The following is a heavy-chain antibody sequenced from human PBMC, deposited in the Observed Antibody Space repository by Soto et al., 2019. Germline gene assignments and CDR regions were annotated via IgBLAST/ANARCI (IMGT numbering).Heavy chain of an antibody. CDR3: ARGPGATDYYFDY. J-gene: IGHJ4*02. D-gene: IGHD1-26*01. Sequence: SETLSLTCAVYGGSFSGYYWSWIRQPPGKGLEWIGEINHSGSTNYNPSLKSRVTISVDTSKNQFSPKLSSVTAADTAVYYCARGPGATDYYFDYWGQGTLVT. CDR2: INHSGST. CDR1: GGSFSGYY. V-gene: IGHV4-34*01.